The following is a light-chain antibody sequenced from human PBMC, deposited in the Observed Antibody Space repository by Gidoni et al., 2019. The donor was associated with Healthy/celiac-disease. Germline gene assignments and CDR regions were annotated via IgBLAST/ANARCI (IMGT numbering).Light chain of an antibody. CDR2: AAS. CDR3: QQLNSYPLYT. CDR1: QGISSY. Sequence: DIQLTQSPSFLSASVGDRVTITCRARQGISSYLAWYQQKPGKAHKLLIYAASTLQSGVPSRFSGSGSGTEFTLTISSLQPEDFATYYCQQLNSYPLYTFGQGTKLEIK. J-gene: IGKJ2*01. V-gene: IGKV1-9*01.